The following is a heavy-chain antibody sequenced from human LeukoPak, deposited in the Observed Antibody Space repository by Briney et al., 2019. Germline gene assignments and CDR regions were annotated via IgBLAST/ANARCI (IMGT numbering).Heavy chain of an antibody. Sequence: YPGGSLRLSCAASGFTFSIYAMSWVRRAPGKGLEWVSGISDRLDEVYYAGSVKGRFTISRDNSKNTLYLQMNSLRAEDTAVYYCAKPYDTSGNYWAPFDYWGQGTLVTVSS. CDR2: ISDRLDEV. CDR1: GFTFSIYA. CDR3: AKPYDTSGNYWAPFDY. V-gene: IGHV3-23*01. J-gene: IGHJ4*02. D-gene: IGHD3-22*01.